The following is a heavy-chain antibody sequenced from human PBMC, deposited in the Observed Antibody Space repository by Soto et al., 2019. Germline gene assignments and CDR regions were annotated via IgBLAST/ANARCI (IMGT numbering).Heavy chain of an antibody. Sequence: QITLKESGPSPVKPTQTLTVTCTCSGFSLSNSGVGVAWIRPPPGKALEWLALIYGDNDKRYSPSMKSRLTISNDTCKNQVVLTMNTMDPVDTARSYCAHRTLHDCGEYDPSTSHVFDSWGKGTLVSVSS. CDR2: IYGDNDK. J-gene: IGHJ4*02. D-gene: IGHD4-17*01. V-gene: IGHV2-5*02. CDR1: GFSLSNSGVG. CDR3: AHRTLHDCGEYDPSTSHVFDS.